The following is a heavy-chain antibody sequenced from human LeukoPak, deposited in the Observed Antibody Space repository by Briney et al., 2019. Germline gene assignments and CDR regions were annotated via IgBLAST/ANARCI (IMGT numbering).Heavy chain of an antibody. V-gene: IGHV3-30*18. Sequence: GGSLRLSCAASGFTFSSYEMNWVRQAPGKGLEWVAVISYDGSNKYYADSVKGRFTISRDNSKNTLYLQMNSLRAEDTAVYYCAKIEDEYSSSGHFDYWGQGTLVTVSS. J-gene: IGHJ4*02. CDR2: ISYDGSNK. CDR3: AKIEDEYSSSGHFDY. CDR1: GFTFSSYE. D-gene: IGHD6-6*01.